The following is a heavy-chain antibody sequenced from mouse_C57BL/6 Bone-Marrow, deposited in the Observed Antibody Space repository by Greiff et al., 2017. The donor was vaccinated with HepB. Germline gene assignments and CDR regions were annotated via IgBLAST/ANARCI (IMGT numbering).Heavy chain of an antibody. J-gene: IGHJ2*01. CDR2: IYPGGGYT. CDR1: GYTFTNYW. V-gene: IGHV1-63*01. CDR3: ARSGDYGSSYGGFDY. D-gene: IGHD1-1*01. Sequence: VQRVESGAELVRPGTSVKMSCKASGYTFTNYWIGWAKQRPGHGLEWIGDIYPGGGYTNYNEKFKGKATLTADKSSSTAYMQFSSLTSEDSAIYYCARSGDYGSSYGGFDYWGQGTTLTVSS.